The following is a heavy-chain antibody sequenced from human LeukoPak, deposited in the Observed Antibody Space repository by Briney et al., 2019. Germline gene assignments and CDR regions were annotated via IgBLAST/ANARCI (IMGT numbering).Heavy chain of an antibody. CDR1: GFTFDDYA. CDR2: ISGDGGST. V-gene: IGHV3-43*02. J-gene: IGHJ4*02. D-gene: IGHD5-18*01. Sequence: PGGSLRLSCAGSGFTFDDYAMHWVRQAPGKGVEWVALISGDGGSTYYADSVKGRFTISTDNSKNSLYLQMNSLRTEDTALYYCAKDITPRGYGYGDYWGQGTLVTVSS. CDR3: AKDITPRGYGYGDY.